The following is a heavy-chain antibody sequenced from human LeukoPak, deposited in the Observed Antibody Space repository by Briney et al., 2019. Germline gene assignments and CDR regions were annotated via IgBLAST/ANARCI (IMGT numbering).Heavy chain of an antibody. J-gene: IGHJ4*02. CDR1: GFTFSSYA. CDR3: AKALPYSGYDPRFWDY. D-gene: IGHD5-12*01. CDR2: ISYDGSNK. Sequence: PPGRSLRLSCAASGFTFSSYAMHWVRQAPGKGLEWVAVISYDGSNKYYADSVKGRFTISRDNSKNTLYLQMNSLRAEDTAVYYCAKALPYSGYDPRFWDYWGQGTLVTVSS. V-gene: IGHV3-30*07.